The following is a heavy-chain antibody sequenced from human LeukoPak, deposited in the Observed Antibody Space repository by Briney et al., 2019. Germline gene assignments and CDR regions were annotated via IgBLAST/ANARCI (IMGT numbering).Heavy chain of an antibody. Sequence: GGSLRLSCAASGFTFSDYYMSWIRQAPGKGLEWVSYISDSGNTLYYADSVKGRFTISRDNAKNSLYLQMNSLRAEDPAVYYFASFNTDFWSGNYRAFAYWAKGPLAPVS. D-gene: IGHD3-3*01. CDR2: ISDSGNTL. CDR3: ASFNTDFWSGNYRAFAY. CDR1: GFTFSDYY. J-gene: IGHJ4*02. V-gene: IGHV3-11*01.